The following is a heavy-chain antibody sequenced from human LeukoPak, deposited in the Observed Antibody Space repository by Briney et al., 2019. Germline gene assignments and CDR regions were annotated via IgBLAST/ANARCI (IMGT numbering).Heavy chain of an antibody. CDR1: GYTFTSYG. Sequence: ASVKVSCKASGYTFTSYGISWVRQAPGQGLEWMGWISAYNGNTNYAQKLQGRVTMTTDTSTSTAYMELRSLRSDDTAVYYCARGHGSSSWYFYYYYYMDVWGKGTTVTISS. V-gene: IGHV1-18*01. CDR3: ARGHGSSSWYFYYYYYMDV. CDR2: ISAYNGNT. D-gene: IGHD6-13*01. J-gene: IGHJ6*03.